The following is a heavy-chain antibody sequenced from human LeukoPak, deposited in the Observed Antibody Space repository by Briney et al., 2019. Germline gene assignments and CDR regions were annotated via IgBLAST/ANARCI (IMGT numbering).Heavy chain of an antibody. V-gene: IGHV3-21*01. CDR3: ARTLSGYYDSSVWGYYGMDV. Sequence: GGSLRLSCTGSGFSFSINTINWVRQAPGKGLEWVSSISSSSYIYYADSVKGRFTISRDNAKNSLYLQMNSLRAEDTAVYYCARTLSGYYDSSVWGYYGMDVWGQGTTVTVSS. CDR2: ISSSSYI. D-gene: IGHD3-22*01. CDR1: GFSFSINT. J-gene: IGHJ6*02.